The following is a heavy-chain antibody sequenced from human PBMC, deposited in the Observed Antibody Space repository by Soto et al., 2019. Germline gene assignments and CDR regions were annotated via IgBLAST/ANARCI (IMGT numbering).Heavy chain of an antibody. Sequence: SETLPLTCTVSGGSISSYYWSWIRQPPGKGLEWIGYIYYSGSTNYNPSLKSRVTISVDTSKNQFSLKLSSVTAADTAVYYCARADLQYYDFWSGYSPRTASAYFDYWGQGTLVTVSS. CDR1: GGSISSYY. D-gene: IGHD3-3*01. CDR3: ARADLQYYDFWSGYSPRTASAYFDY. V-gene: IGHV4-59*01. CDR2: IYYSGST. J-gene: IGHJ4*02.